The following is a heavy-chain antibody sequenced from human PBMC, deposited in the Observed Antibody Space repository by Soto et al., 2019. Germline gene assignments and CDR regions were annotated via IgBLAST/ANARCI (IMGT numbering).Heavy chain of an antibody. V-gene: IGHV3-7*03. D-gene: IGHD4-4*01. CDR3: ARAPGYYSIYGGPFRDRYGMDV. J-gene: IGHJ6*02. Sequence: EVQLVESGGGLVQPGGSLRLSCAASGFIFTRFCMSWVRQAPGKGLEWVANIRQDGSEKYYVDSVKGRFTISRDNAENSLYLQMNSLRAEDTAVYYCARAPGYYSIYGGPFRDRYGMDVWGQGTTVTVSS. CDR1: GFIFTRFC. CDR2: IRQDGSEK.